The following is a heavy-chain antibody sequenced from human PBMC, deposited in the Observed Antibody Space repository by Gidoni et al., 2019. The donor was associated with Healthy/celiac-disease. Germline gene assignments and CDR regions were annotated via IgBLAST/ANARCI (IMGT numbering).Heavy chain of an antibody. J-gene: IGHJ4*02. CDR2: ISYDGSNK. CDR1: GFTFSSYA. Sequence: QVQLVESGGGVVQPGRSLRLSCAASGFTFSSYAMHWVRQAPGKGLEWVAVISYDGSNKYYADSVKGRFTISRDNSKNTLYLQMNSLRAEDTAVYYCARGLRDGYNLPSYFDYWGQGTLVTVSS. V-gene: IGHV3-30-3*01. D-gene: IGHD5-12*01. CDR3: ARGLRDGYNLPSYFDY.